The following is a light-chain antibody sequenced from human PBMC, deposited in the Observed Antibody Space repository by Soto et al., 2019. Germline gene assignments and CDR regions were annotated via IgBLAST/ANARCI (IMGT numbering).Light chain of an antibody. J-gene: IGKJ5*01. CDR1: QGISSY. V-gene: IGKV1-9*01. CDR2: AAS. Sequence: DIQLTQSPSFLSSSVGDRVTITCRASQGISSYLAWYQQKPGKAPKLLIYAASTLQSGVPLRFGGSGSGAEFNFTITGLQPDDFATYFCQQYYTYSTFGQGTRLEI. CDR3: QQYYTYST.